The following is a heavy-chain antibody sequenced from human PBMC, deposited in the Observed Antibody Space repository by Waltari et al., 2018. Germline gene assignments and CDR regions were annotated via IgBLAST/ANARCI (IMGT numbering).Heavy chain of an antibody. CDR1: GLTYSRYA. CDR3: ASTVTYCDY. V-gene: IGHV3-23*04. D-gene: IGHD4-17*01. Sequence: EVQLVESGGGLVQPGGSLRLPCAASGLTYSRYAMSWVRQAPGKVLEWVSAISGSGGSTYYADSVKGRFTISRDNSKNTLYLQMNSLRAEDTAVYYCASTVTYCDYWGQGTLVTVSS. J-gene: IGHJ4*02. CDR2: ISGSGGST.